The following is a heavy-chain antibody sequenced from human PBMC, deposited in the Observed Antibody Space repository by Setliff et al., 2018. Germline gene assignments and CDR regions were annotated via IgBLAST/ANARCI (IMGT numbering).Heavy chain of an antibody. CDR3: ARDRVGSGWPDAFDI. J-gene: IGHJ3*02. D-gene: IGHD6-19*01. Sequence: TLSLTCAVYGGSFSGYYWSWIRQPPGKGLEWIGEINHSGSTNYNPSLKSRVTISVDTSKNQFSLKLSSVTAADTAVYYCARDRVGSGWPDAFDIWGQGTMVTVSS. CDR2: INHSGST. V-gene: IGHV4-34*01. CDR1: GGSFSGYY.